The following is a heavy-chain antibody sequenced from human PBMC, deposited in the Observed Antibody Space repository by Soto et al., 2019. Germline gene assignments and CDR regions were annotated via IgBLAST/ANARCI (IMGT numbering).Heavy chain of an antibody. CDR3: ARRSTVTYDY. CDR2: FYYSQST. Sequence: QLQLQESGPELVKPSETLSLNCTVSGGSLTSNSYYWGWIRQPPGKGLEWIGSFYYSQSTYFNPSLKSRVTISVETSKNQYSLKLSAGTAADTAVYYCARRSTVTYDYWGQGILVTVSS. CDR1: GGSLTSNSYY. D-gene: IGHD4-17*01. V-gene: IGHV4-39*01. J-gene: IGHJ4*02.